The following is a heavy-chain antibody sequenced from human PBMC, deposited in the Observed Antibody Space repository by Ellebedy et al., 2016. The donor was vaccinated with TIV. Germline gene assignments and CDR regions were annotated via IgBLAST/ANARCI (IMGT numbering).Heavy chain of an antibody. Sequence: AASVKVSCKASGGTFSSYAISWVRQAPGQGLEWMGRIIPILGIANYAQKFQGRVTITADKSTGTAYMELSSLRSEDTAVYYCARDKSGSYFNGMDVWGQGTTVTVSS. CDR1: GGTFSSYA. D-gene: IGHD1-26*01. V-gene: IGHV1-69*04. J-gene: IGHJ6*02. CDR3: ARDKSGSYFNGMDV. CDR2: IIPILGIA.